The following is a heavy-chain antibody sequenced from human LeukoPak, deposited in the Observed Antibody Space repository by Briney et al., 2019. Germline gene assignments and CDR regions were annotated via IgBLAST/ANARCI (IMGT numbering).Heavy chain of an antibody. Sequence: SETLSLTCAVSGGSSSSSNWWSWVRQPPGKGLEWIGEIYHSGSTNYNPSLKSRVTISVYKSKNQFSLKLSSVTAADTAVYYCARAGNEMTLDYWGQGTLVTVSS. J-gene: IGHJ4*02. CDR3: ARAGNEMTLDY. CDR2: IYHSGST. D-gene: IGHD1-1*01. V-gene: IGHV4-4*02. CDR1: GGSSSSSNW.